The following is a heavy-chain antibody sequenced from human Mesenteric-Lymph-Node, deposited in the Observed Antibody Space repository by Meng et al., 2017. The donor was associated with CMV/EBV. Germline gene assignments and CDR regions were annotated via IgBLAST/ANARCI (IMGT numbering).Heavy chain of an antibody. J-gene: IGHJ4*02. D-gene: IGHD5-24*01. Sequence: GESLKISCAASGFAFSSYAMHWVRQAPGKGLEWVAAISYDGSHKYHADSVKGRFTISRDNSKNTLYLQMNSLRPEDTAVYYCARRAVADGSLEYWGQGILVTVSS. V-gene: IGHV3-30*04. CDR3: ARRAVADGSLEY. CDR1: GFAFSSYA. CDR2: ISYDGSHK.